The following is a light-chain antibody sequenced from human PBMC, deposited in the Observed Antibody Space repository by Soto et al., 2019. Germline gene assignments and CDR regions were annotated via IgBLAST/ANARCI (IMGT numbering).Light chain of an antibody. Sequence: EIVLTQSPATLSLSLGERATLSCRASQSVSSYLAWYQQKPGQAPRLLIYDASNRATGIPARFSGSGSGTDFTLTISSLEPEDFAVYYCQQRRNTFGQGTKLEIK. V-gene: IGKV3-11*01. J-gene: IGKJ2*01. CDR3: QQRRNT. CDR1: QSVSSY. CDR2: DAS.